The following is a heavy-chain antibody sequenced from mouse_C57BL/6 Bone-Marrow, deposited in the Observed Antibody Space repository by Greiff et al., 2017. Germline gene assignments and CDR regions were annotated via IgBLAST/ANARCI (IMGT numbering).Heavy chain of an antibody. CDR1: GFTFSSYG. CDR2: ISSGGSYT. Sequence: EVKLVESGGDLVKPGGSLKLSCAASGFTFSSYGMSWVRQTPDKRLEWVATISSGGSYTYYPDSVKGRFTISRDNAKNTLYLQMSSLKSEDTAMYYCASHGDYYGSSYWYFDVWGTGTTVTVSS. V-gene: IGHV5-6*01. CDR3: ASHGDYYGSSYWYFDV. D-gene: IGHD1-1*01. J-gene: IGHJ1*03.